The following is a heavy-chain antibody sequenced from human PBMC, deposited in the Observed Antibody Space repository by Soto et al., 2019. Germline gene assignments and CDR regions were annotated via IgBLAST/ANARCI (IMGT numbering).Heavy chain of an antibody. CDR1: GFTVSSNY. CDR3: ARGSYSSGLDY. Sequence: ESGGGLVQPGGSLGLSCAASGFTVSSNYMSWVRQAPGKGLEWVSVIYSGGSTYYADSVKGRFTISRDNSKNTLYLQMNSLRAEDTAVYYCARGSYSSGLDYWGQGTLVTVSS. D-gene: IGHD6-19*01. J-gene: IGHJ4*02. CDR2: IYSGGST. V-gene: IGHV3-66*01.